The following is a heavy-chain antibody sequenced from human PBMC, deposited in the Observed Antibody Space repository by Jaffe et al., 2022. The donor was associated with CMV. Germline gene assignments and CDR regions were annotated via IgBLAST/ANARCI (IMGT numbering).Heavy chain of an antibody. V-gene: IGHV3-73*01. CDR3: TRLGPAGGAFDI. CDR1: GFTFSGSA. Sequence: EVQLVESGGGLVQPGGSLKLSCAASGFTFSGSAMHWVRQASGKGLEWVGRIRSKANSYATAYAASVKGRFTISRDDSKNTAYLQMNSLKTEDTAVYYCTRLGPAGGAFDIWGQGTMVTVSS. CDR2: IRSKANSYAT. D-gene: IGHD6-13*01. J-gene: IGHJ3*02.